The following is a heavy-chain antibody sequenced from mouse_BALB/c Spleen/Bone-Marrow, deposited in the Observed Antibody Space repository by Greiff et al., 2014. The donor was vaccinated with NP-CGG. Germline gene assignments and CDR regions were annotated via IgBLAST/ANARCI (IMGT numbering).Heavy chain of an antibody. V-gene: IGHV1-9*01. CDR3: ARRGVHYWYFDV. Sequence: VKLVESGAELMKPGASVKISCKATGYTFSGYWMEWVKQRPGHGLEWIGEILPGSGSSNYNEKFKGKATFTADTSSNTAYMQLSSLTSEDSDVYYCARRGVHYWYFDVWGAGTTVTVSS. CDR2: ILPGSGSS. CDR1: GYTFSGYW. J-gene: IGHJ1*01.